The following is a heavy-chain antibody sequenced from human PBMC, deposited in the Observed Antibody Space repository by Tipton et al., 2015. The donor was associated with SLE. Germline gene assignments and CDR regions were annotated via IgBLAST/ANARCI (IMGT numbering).Heavy chain of an antibody. CDR1: GGSISSGSYY. Sequence: TLSLTCTVSGGSISSGSYYWSWIRRPAGKGLEWIGRIYTSGSTNYNPSLKSRVTISVDTSKNQFSLKLSSVTAADTAVYYCARGRLSSGYSVGAFDIWGQGTMVTVSS. J-gene: IGHJ3*02. D-gene: IGHD3-22*01. V-gene: IGHV4-61*02. CDR3: ARGRLSSGYSVGAFDI. CDR2: IYTSGST.